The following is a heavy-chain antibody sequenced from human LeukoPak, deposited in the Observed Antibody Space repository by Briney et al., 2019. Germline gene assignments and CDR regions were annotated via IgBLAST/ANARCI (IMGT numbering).Heavy chain of an antibody. D-gene: IGHD1-26*01. V-gene: IGHV3-23*01. CDR2: VSASGLST. Sequence: PSETLSLTCSVSGGSGSTYYWSWVRQSPGKGLEWVSSVSASGLSTYYADSVKGRFTISRDNSKNTLYLQMNSLTADDTALYYCARRKVGPTNYYYGVDVWGQGTTVTVSS. J-gene: IGHJ6*02. CDR3: ARRKVGPTNYYYGVDV. CDR1: GGSGSTYY.